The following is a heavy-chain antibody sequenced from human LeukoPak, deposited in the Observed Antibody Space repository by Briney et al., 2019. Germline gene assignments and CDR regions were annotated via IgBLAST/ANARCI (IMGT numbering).Heavy chain of an antibody. D-gene: IGHD1-1*01. CDR2: ISTSGSII. J-gene: IGHJ6*03. V-gene: IGHV3-48*03. Sequence: PGGSLRLSCAASGFTFSDYEMNWVRQAPGKGLEWVSHISTSGSIIHYADSVEGRFTISRDNAKNSLYLQMNSLRAEDTALYYCARDATTQVGHVYMDVWGKGTTVTISS. CDR3: ARDATTQVGHVYMDV. CDR1: GFTFSDYE.